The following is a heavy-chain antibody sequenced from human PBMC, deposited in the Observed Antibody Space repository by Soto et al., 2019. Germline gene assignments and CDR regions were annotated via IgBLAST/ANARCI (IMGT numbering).Heavy chain of an antibody. J-gene: IGHJ4*02. D-gene: IGHD6-6*01. Sequence: EVQLVESGGGLVQPGRSLRLSCAASGFTFDDYAMHWVRQAPGKGLEWVSGISWNSGSIGYADSVKGRFTISRDNAKNSLYLQMNSLRAEDTALYYCAKDMGSSPGPFDYWCQGTLVTVSS. CDR3: AKDMGSSPGPFDY. V-gene: IGHV3-9*01. CDR2: ISWNSGSI. CDR1: GFTFDDYA.